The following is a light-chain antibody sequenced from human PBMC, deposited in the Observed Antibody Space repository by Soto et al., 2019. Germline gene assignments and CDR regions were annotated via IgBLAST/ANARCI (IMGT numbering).Light chain of an antibody. J-gene: IGLJ1*01. CDR3: SSYTSSSTYV. CDR1: SSDVGSYNY. Sequence: QSVLTQPASVSGSPGQSITISCTGTSSDVGSYNYVSWYQQYPGKAPKLMIYDVSSRPSGVSNRFSGSKSGNTASLTISGLQAEDEADYYCSSYTSSSTYVFGTGTKVTVL. V-gene: IGLV2-14*03. CDR2: DVS.